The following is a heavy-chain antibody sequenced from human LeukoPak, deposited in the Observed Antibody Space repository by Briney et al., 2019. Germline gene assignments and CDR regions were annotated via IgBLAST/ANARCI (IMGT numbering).Heavy chain of an antibody. D-gene: IGHD3-9*01. J-gene: IGHJ4*02. Sequence: GGSLRLSCAASGFTFSSYSMNWVRQAPGKGLEWVSAVSGRDTSTYYTDSVKGRFTISRDNSKNTLYLQMNSLSAEDTAIYYCAKWGDYDVLTGYYDSDYWGQGTLVTVSS. V-gene: IGHV3-23*01. CDR1: GFTFSSYS. CDR2: VSGRDTST. CDR3: AKWGDYDVLTGYYDSDY.